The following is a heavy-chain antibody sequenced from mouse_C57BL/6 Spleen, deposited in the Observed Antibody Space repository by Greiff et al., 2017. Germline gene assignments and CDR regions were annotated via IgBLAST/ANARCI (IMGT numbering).Heavy chain of an antibody. Sequence: DVKLVESGPGLVKPSQSLSLTCSVTGYSITSGYYWNWIRQFPGNKLEWMGYISYDGSNNYNPSLKNRISITRDTSKNQFFLKLNSVTTEDTATYYCARSANWDFAYWGQGTLVTVSA. CDR2: ISYDGSN. D-gene: IGHD4-1*01. CDR1: GYSITSGYY. CDR3: ARSANWDFAY. V-gene: IGHV3-6*01. J-gene: IGHJ3*01.